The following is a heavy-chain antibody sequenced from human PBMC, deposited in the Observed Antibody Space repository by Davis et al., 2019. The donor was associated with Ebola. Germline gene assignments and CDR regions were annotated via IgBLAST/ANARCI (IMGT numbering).Heavy chain of an antibody. CDR2: INPNDGRT. D-gene: IGHD1-26*01. J-gene: IGHJ3*02. V-gene: IGHV1-46*01. CDR1: GYTFTNYY. Sequence: ASVKVSCKASGYTFTNYYMHWVRQAPGQGLEWMGMINPNDGRTIYAQKFQDRVTMTTDTSTTTAYMELRSLRSDDTAVYFCARTSIVGTTTTASDIWGQGTMVTVSS. CDR3: ARTSIVGTTTTASDI.